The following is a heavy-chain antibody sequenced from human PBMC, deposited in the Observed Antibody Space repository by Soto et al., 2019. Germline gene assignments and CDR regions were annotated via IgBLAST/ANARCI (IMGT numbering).Heavy chain of an antibody. CDR2: IYHSGST. V-gene: IGHV4-30-2*01. J-gene: IGHJ4*02. CDR3: ARGIHDYVWVLDY. Sequence: PSETLSLTCAVSGGSMSSGGYSWSWIRQPPGKGLEWIGYIYHSGSTYYNPSLRSRVTISGDRSKNQFSLRLSSVTAADTAAYYCARGIHDYVWVLDYWGQGTLVTVSS. CDR1: GGSMSSGGYS. D-gene: IGHD3-16*01.